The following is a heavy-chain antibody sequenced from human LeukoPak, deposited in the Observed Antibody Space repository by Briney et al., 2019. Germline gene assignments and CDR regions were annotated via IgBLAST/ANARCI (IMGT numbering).Heavy chain of an antibody. V-gene: IGHV3-21*01. J-gene: IGHJ5*02. CDR2: ISSSSSYI. D-gene: IGHD3-22*01. Sequence: GGSLRLCCAASGFTFSSYSMNWVRQAPGKGLEWVSPISSSSSYIYYADSVKGRFTISRDNAKNSLYLQMNSLRAEDTAVYYCARGLWVRFDPWGQGTLVTVSS. CDR1: GFTFSSYS. CDR3: ARGLWVRFDP.